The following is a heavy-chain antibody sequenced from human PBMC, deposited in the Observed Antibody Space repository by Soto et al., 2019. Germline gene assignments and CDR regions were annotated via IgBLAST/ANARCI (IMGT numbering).Heavy chain of an antibody. Sequence: EVQLVESGGDLVKPGGSLRLSCAASGFTFSDAWMSWVRQAPGKGLEWVGRSKSKSDGGTTEYAAPVKGRFTISRDDSQDTLDLQMDILRTEDTAVYYCTTGPILGYCSGASCYSADSWGQGTLVTVSS. CDR2: SKSKSDGGTT. CDR3: TTGPILGYCSGASCYSADS. D-gene: IGHD2-15*01. J-gene: IGHJ4*02. CDR1: GFTFSDAW. V-gene: IGHV3-15*01.